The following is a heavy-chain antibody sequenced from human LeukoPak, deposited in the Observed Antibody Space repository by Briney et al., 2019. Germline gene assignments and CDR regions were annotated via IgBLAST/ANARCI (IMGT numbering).Heavy chain of an antibody. J-gene: IGHJ5*02. CDR1: GGSISGSSYQ. Sequence: SEALSLTCTVSGGSISGSSYQWGWIRQPPGNGLEWIGSIYHSGSTYCNPSLNSRVTISVDTSKNQFSLKLNSVTAADTAVYYCARGPPIYLYSSSWYRRNWFDPWGQGALVTVSS. CDR3: ARGPPIYLYSSSWYRRNWFDP. D-gene: IGHD6-13*01. V-gene: IGHV4-39*07. CDR2: IYHSGST.